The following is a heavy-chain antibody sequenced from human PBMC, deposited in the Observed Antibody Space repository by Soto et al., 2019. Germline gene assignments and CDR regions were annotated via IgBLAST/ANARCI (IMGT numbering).Heavy chain of an antibody. J-gene: IGHJ6*02. Sequence: GASVKVSCKASGYTFPSYYMHWVRQAPGQGLEWMGIINPSGGSTSYAQKFQGRVTMTRDTSTSTVYMELSSLRSEDTAVYYCARTVEMATMGNGMDVWGQGTTVTVSS. D-gene: IGHD5-12*01. V-gene: IGHV1-46*01. CDR2: INPSGGST. CDR1: GYTFPSYY. CDR3: ARTVEMATMGNGMDV.